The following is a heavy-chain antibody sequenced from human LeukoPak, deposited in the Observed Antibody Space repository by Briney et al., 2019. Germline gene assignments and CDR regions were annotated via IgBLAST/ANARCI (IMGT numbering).Heavy chain of an antibody. Sequence: GGSLRLSCAASAFSFSNYNMNWVRQAPGKGLEWVSSITSSGSYIYYADSVKGRSTISRDNAKNSLYLQMNSLRVEDTAVYHCARGKSSGYLYAYWGQGTLVTVSS. CDR3: ARGKSSGYLYAY. CDR2: ITSSGSYI. V-gene: IGHV3-21*01. J-gene: IGHJ4*02. CDR1: AFSFSNYN. D-gene: IGHD3-22*01.